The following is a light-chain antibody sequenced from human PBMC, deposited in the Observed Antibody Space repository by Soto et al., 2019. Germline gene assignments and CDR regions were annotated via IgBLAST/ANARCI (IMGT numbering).Light chain of an antibody. V-gene: IGLV1-40*01. CDR2: GNS. J-gene: IGLJ3*02. CDR1: SSYIGAGYD. Sequence: QSVLTQPPSVSGAPGQRVTISCTGTSSYIGAGYDLHWYQQLPGTAPKLLIYGNSNRPSGVPDRFSGSKSGTSVSLAITGLQAEDEADYYCQSYDSSLSGSVFGGGTKLTVL. CDR3: QSYDSSLSGSV.